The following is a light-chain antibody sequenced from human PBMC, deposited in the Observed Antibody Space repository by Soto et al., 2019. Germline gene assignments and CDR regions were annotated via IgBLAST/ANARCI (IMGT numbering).Light chain of an antibody. CDR2: DVS. J-gene: IGLJ1*01. V-gene: IGLV2-14*03. CDR3: SSYTTTSSYV. CDR1: SSDVGGYDY. Sequence: CVLAQPASVSGSAGQSITISCTGTSSDVGGYDYVSWYQQYPGKAPKLMIFDVSNRPSGVSNRFSGSKSGNTASLTISGLQAEDEADYYCSSYTTTSSYVFGTGTKVTVL.